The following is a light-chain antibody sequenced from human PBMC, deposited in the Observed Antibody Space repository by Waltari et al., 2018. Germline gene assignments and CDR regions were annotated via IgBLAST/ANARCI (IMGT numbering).Light chain of an antibody. CDR1: QGTSSY. Sequence: AIRMTQSPSSFSASTGNRVTITCRASQGTSSYLAWYQQKPGKAHKRLIYAASTLQSGVPSRFSGSCSVTDFTLTISCLQSEDFATYYCQQYYSYPPFTFGPGTKVDIK. CDR2: AAS. CDR3: QQYYSYPPFT. J-gene: IGKJ3*01. V-gene: IGKV1-8*01.